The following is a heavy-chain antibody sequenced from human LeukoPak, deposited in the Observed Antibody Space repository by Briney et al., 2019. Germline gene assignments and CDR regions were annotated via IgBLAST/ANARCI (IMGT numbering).Heavy chain of an antibody. CDR2: IGTAGDT. CDR1: GFTFSSYD. D-gene: IGHD3-22*01. Sequence: GGSLRLSCAASGFTFSSYDMHWVRQATGKGLEWVSAIGTAGDTYYPGSVKGRFTISRENAKNSLYLQMNSLRAGNTAVYYCARARRYYDSSGYYWEAFDIWGQGTMVTVSS. J-gene: IGHJ3*02. CDR3: ARARRYYDSSGYYWEAFDI. V-gene: IGHV3-13*01.